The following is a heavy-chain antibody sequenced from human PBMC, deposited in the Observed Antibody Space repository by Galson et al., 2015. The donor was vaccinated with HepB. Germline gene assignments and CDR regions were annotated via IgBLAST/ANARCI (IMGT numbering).Heavy chain of an antibody. D-gene: IGHD3-10*01. V-gene: IGHV4-61*01. CDR3: ARRGGYYYSDSDHYLAGWFDP. Sequence: ETLSLTCSVSGGSITSGNYYWTWIRQPPGKGLEWIGFISYTGNTHYNPSLKSRVTISVDTSKNQFSLNLNSVTAADTAVYYCARRGGYYYSDSDHYLAGWFDPWGQGTLVTVSS. J-gene: IGHJ5*02. CDR2: ISYTGNT. CDR1: GGSITSGNYY.